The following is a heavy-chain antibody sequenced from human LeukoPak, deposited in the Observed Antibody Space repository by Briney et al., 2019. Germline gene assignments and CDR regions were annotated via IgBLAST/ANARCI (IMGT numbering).Heavy chain of an antibody. J-gene: IGHJ5*02. D-gene: IGHD3-10*01. CDR2: IYYSGST. V-gene: IGHV4-59*01. Sequence: SETLSLTCTASGVSISTYYWSWIRQPPGKGLEWIGYIYYSGSTNYNPSLKSRVSISVDTSQNQFSMKLSSVTAADTAVYSCARARITMVRGVIHADWFDPWGQGTLVTVSS. CDR1: GVSISTYY. CDR3: ARARITMVRGVIHADWFDP.